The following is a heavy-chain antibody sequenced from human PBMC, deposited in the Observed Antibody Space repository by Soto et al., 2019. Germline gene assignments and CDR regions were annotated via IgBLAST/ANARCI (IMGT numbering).Heavy chain of an antibody. J-gene: IGHJ4*02. CDR2: IIPIFGTA. V-gene: IGHV1-69*06. CDR1: GGTFSSYA. CDR3: ARGGYYDSSGYYVIDY. Sequence: VKVSCKASGGTFSSYAISWVRQAPGQGLEWMGGIIPIFGTANYAQKFQGRVTITADKSTSTAYMELSSLRSEDTAVYYCARGGYYDSSGYYVIDYWGQGTLVTVSS. D-gene: IGHD3-22*01.